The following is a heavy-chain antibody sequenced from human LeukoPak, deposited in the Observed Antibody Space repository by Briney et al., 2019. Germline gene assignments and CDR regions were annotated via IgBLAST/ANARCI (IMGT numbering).Heavy chain of an antibody. D-gene: IGHD3-22*01. V-gene: IGHV5-51*01. J-gene: IGHJ1*01. Sequence: GESLKISCKGSGHSFTSYWIGWVRQMPGKGLEWMGIIYPGDSDTRYSPSFQGQVTISADKSISTAYLQWSSLKASDTAMYYCARLYDSSGYYYGEYFQHWGQGTLVTVSS. CDR3: ARLYDSSGYYYGEYFQH. CDR2: IYPGDSDT. CDR1: GHSFTSYW.